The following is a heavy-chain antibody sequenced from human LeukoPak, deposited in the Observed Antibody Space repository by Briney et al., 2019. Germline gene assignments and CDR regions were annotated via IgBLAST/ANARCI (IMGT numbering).Heavy chain of an antibody. CDR2: INPNTGGT. J-gene: IGHJ4*02. Sequence: GASVKVSCKASGYTFTGYYMHWVRPAPGQGLEWMGRINPNTGGTNYAQKFPGRVTMTRDTSISIAYMELSRLRSDDTAVFYCARDHLRGESTGGYHFDYWGQGTLVTVSS. CDR1: GYTFTGYY. CDR3: ARDHLRGESTGGYHFDY. D-gene: IGHD3-16*02. V-gene: IGHV1-2*06.